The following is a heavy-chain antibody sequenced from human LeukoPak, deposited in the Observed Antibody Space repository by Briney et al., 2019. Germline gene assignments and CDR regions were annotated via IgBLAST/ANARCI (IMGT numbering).Heavy chain of an antibody. J-gene: IGHJ6*03. Sequence: GGSLRLSCEVPGFTFSTHAMSWVRQAPGKGLEWVSVISGSGGSTYYADSVKGRFTISRDNSKNTLYLQMNSLRAEDTAVYYCAKDGSSSGYPYYMDVWGKGTTVTVSS. CDR3: AKDGSSSGYPYYMDV. V-gene: IGHV3-23*01. CDR1: GFTFSTHA. D-gene: IGHD5-12*01. CDR2: ISGSGGST.